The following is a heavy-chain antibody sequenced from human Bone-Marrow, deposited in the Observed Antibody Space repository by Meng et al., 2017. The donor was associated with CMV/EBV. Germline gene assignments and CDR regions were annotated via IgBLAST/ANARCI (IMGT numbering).Heavy chain of an antibody. J-gene: IGHJ6*02. Sequence: LSLTCAASGFTFSSYSMNWVRQAPGKGLEWVSSISSSSSYIYYADSVKGRFTISRDNAKNSLYLQMNSLRAEDTAVYYCARDKLIDNWNYVFYYYYGMDVWGQGTTVTVSS. CDR2: ISSSSSYI. D-gene: IGHD1-7*01. CDR3: ARDKLIDNWNYVFYYYYGMDV. V-gene: IGHV3-21*01. CDR1: GFTFSSYS.